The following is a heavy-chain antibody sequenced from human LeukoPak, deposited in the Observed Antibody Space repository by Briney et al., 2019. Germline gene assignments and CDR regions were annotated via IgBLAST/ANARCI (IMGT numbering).Heavy chain of an antibody. J-gene: IGHJ4*02. D-gene: IGHD2-8*01. Sequence: GGSLRLSCAASGFTFSSNGMHWVRQAPGKGLEWVALIWYDGSNKYYADSVKGRFTISRDNSKNTLFLQMNSLRAEDTAVYYCAGGMRHFDYWGQGTLVTASS. CDR3: AGGMRHFDY. V-gene: IGHV3-33*01. CDR2: IWYDGSNK. CDR1: GFTFSSNG.